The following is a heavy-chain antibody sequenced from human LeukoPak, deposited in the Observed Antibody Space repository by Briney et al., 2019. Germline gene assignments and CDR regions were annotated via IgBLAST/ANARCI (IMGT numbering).Heavy chain of an antibody. CDR2: ISSSSSYI. Sequence: GGSLRLSCAASGFTFSSYSMNWVRQAPGKGLEWVSSISSSSSYIYYADSVKGRFTISRDNAKNSLYLQMNSLRAEDTAVYYCARAGDIWFGELLPNWFDPWGQGTLVTVSS. V-gene: IGHV3-21*01. CDR3: ARAGDIWFGELLPNWFDP. J-gene: IGHJ5*02. D-gene: IGHD3-10*01. CDR1: GFTFSSYS.